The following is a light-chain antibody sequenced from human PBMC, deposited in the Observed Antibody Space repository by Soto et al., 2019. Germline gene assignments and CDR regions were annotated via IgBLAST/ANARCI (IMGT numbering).Light chain of an antibody. Sequence: EIVLTQSPGTLSVSPGERATLSCRASQTISSSYLAWYRQKPGQAPSLLIYGTSSRATGIPDRFSGSGPGTDFTLTIRRLEPEDSAIYYCQQYGSWTFGQGTKVEIK. J-gene: IGKJ1*01. CDR1: QTISSSY. V-gene: IGKV3-20*01. CDR2: GTS. CDR3: QQYGSWT.